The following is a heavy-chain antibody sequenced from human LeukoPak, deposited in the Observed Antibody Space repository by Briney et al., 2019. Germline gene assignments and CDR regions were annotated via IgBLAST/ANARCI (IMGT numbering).Heavy chain of an antibody. CDR3: ARDFGSGYSGGGFDY. CDR1: GFTFRTYS. J-gene: IGHJ4*02. CDR2: ISSSSSTI. Sequence: GGSLRLSCAASGFTFRTYSMNWVRQAPGKGLEWVSYISSSSSTIYYADSMKGRFTISRDNAKNSLYLQINSLRAEDTAVYYCARDFGSGYSGGGFDYWGQGTLVTVSS. D-gene: IGHD3-22*01. V-gene: IGHV3-48*01.